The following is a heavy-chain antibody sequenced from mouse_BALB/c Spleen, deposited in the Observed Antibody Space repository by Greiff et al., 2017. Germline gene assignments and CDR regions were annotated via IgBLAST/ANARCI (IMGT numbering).Heavy chain of an antibody. V-gene: IGHV5-9-3*01. CDR1: GFTFSSYA. D-gene: IGHD2-3*01. CDR3: YDWFAY. CDR2: ISSGGSYT. J-gene: IGHJ3*01. Sequence: EVHLVESGGGLVKPGGSLKLSCAASGFTFSSYAMSWVRQTPEKRLEWVATISSGGSYTYYPDSVKGRFTISRDNAKNTLYLQMSSLRSEDTAMYYCYDWFAYWGQGTLVTVSA.